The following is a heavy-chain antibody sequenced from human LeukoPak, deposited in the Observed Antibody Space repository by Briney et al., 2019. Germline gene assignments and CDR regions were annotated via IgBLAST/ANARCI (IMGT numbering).Heavy chain of an antibody. CDR3: ARRLLTGGVTDFFDF. Sequence: PGGSLRLSCAASGFTFSSHSVSWVRQAPGEGLEWVAAISPSGDSTTYRDSVKGQFTISRDNSRNRLYLQMNTLTVEDTAIYYCARRLLTGGVTDFFDFWGQGALVTVSS. D-gene: IGHD2-21*02. CDR2: ISPSGDST. V-gene: IGHV3-23*01. CDR1: GFTFSSHS. J-gene: IGHJ4*02.